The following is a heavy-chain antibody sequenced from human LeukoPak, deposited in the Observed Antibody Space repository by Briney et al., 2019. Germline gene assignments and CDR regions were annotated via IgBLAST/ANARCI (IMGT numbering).Heavy chain of an antibody. J-gene: IGHJ4*02. CDR3: ATGWYYYDSSGYFNFDY. D-gene: IGHD3-22*01. V-gene: IGHV1-24*01. CDR2: FDPEGGET. CDR1: GYTLTELS. Sequence: ASVKVSCKVSGYTLTELSMHWVRQAPGKGLEWMGGFDPEGGETIYAQKFQGRVTMTEDTSTDTAYMELSSLRSEDTAVYYCATGWYYYDSSGYFNFDYWGQGTLVTVSS.